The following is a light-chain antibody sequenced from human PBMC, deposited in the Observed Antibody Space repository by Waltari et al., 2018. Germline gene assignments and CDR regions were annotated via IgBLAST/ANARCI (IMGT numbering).Light chain of an antibody. V-gene: IGLV1-44*01. J-gene: IGLJ2*01. CDR1: SSTIGSNT. Sequence: QSVLTPPPSASGTPGQRVTISCSGRSSTIGSNTVNWYQQLPGTAPKLLIYSNNQRPSGVPDRFSGSKSCTSASLAISGLQSEDEADYYCAAWDDSLNGPVFGGGTKLTIL. CDR3: AAWDDSLNGPV. CDR2: SNN.